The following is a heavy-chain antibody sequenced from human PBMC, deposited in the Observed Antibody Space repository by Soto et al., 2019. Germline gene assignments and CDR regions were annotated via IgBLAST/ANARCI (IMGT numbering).Heavy chain of an antibody. Sequence: QVQLQESGPGLVKPSETLSLTCTVSGGSISSYYWSWIQQPPGKGLEWIGYIYYSGSTNYNPSLKSRVTLSVDTSKNQFSLKLSSVTAADTAVYYCARVACSSTSCYAYFDYWGQGTLVTVSS. CDR1: GGSISSYY. D-gene: IGHD2-2*01. J-gene: IGHJ4*02. CDR2: IYYSGST. CDR3: ARVACSSTSCYAYFDY. V-gene: IGHV4-59*01.